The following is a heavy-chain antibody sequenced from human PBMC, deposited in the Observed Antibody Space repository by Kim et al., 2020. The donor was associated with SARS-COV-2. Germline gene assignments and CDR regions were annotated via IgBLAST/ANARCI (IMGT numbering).Heavy chain of an antibody. CDR3: ARGRAGVVPSQTLGLGPWYDYYALDV. D-gene: IGHD3-3*01. V-gene: IGHV4-34*01. CDR2: INHSGGT. CDR1: GGSFSGFH. J-gene: IGHJ6*02. Sequence: SETLSLTCAVFGGSFSGFHWTWIRQPPGRGLEWIGEINHSGGTKYNPSLKSRLTISLDTSKNQFSLKLRSVTAADTAVYYCARGRAGVVPSQTLGLGPWYDYYALDVWGQGPTVTVSS.